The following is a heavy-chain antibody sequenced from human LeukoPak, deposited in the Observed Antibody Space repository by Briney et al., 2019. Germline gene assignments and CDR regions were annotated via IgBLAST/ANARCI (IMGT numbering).Heavy chain of an antibody. CDR1: GFTFSSYG. D-gene: IGHD2-2*01. Sequence: GGSLRLSCAASGFTFSSYGMHWVRQAPGKGLEWVAVIWYDGSNKYYADSVKGRFTISRDNSKNTLYLQMNSLRAEDTAVYYCAREGCSSTSCPYYDYYYYMDVWGKGTTVTVSS. CDR2: IWYDGSNK. CDR3: AREGCSSTSCPYYDYYYYMDV. V-gene: IGHV3-33*01. J-gene: IGHJ6*03.